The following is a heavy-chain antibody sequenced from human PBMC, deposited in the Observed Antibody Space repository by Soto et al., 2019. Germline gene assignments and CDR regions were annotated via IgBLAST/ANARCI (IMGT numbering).Heavy chain of an antibody. CDR1: GGTFSSYA. V-gene: IGHV1-69*13. CDR3: ARAPVFSYDSSGYYWDY. J-gene: IGHJ4*02. Sequence: GASVKVSCKASGGTFSSYAISWVRQAPGQGLEWMGGIIPIFGTANYAQKFQGRVTITADESTSTAYMELSSLRSEDTAVYYCARAPVFSYDSSGYYWDYWGQGTLVTAPQ. CDR2: IIPIFGTA. D-gene: IGHD3-22*01.